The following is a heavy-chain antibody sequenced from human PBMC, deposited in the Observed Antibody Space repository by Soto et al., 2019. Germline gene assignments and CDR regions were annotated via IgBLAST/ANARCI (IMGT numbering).Heavy chain of an antibody. J-gene: IGHJ4*02. CDR2: IYKSTTT. V-gene: IGHV4-39*01. CDR1: GDSISTVDYF. Sequence: SETLSLTCSVSGDSISTVDYFWAWIRQPPGQALEYIGYIYKSTTTYYNPSFESRVAISLDTSKSQFSLTVTSVTAADTAVYYCARLYSSSWVDYWGQGTLVTVSS. CDR3: ARLYSSSWVDY. D-gene: IGHD6-6*01.